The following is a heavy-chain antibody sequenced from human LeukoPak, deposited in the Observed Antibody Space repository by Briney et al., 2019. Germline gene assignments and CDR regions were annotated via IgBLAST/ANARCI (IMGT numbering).Heavy chain of an antibody. D-gene: IGHD6-13*01. J-gene: IGHJ6*02. Sequence: SQTLSLTCTVSGGSISSGGYYWSWIRQHPGKGLEWIGYIYYSGSTYYNPSLKSRVTISVDTSKNQFSLKLSSVTAADTAVYYCARDEVAAALLGGDYYYYGMDVWGQGTTVTVSS. V-gene: IGHV4-31*03. CDR1: GGSISSGGYY. CDR3: ARDEVAAALLGGDYYYYGMDV. CDR2: IYYSGST.